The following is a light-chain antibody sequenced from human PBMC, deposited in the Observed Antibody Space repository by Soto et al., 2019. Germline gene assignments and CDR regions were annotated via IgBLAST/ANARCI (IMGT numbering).Light chain of an antibody. CDR1: SSNIGGNY. Sequence: QSVLTQPPSASGTPGQRVTISCSGSSSNIGGNYVYWYQQFPGTAPKLLIDRNDQRPSGVPDRFSGSKSGTSASLAISGLRSEDEADYYCAAWDDSLSGVVFGGGTKVTVL. CDR3: AAWDDSLSGVV. V-gene: IGLV1-47*01. J-gene: IGLJ2*01. CDR2: RND.